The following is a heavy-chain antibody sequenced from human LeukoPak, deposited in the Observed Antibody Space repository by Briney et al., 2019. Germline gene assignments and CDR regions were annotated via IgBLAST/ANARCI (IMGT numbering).Heavy chain of an antibody. V-gene: IGHV4-34*01. CDR2: INHSGST. CDR1: GGSFSGYY. Sequence: PSETLSLTCAVYGGSFSGYYWSWIRQPPGKGLEWIGEINHSGSTNYNPSLKSRVTISVDTSKNQFSLKLSSVTAADTAVYYCARCNSSSWYSFFDWGQGTLVTVSS. J-gene: IGHJ4*02. D-gene: IGHD6-13*01. CDR3: ARCNSSSWYSFFD.